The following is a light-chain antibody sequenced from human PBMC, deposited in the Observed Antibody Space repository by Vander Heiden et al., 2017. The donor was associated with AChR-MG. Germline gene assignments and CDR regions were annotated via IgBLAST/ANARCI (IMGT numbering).Light chain of an antibody. CDR2: EGS. Sequence: QSALTQPASVSGSPGQSITTPCTGTSSDGGSYNLVSWYQQHPGKAPKLMIYEGSKRPSGVSNRFSGSKSGNTASLTISGLQAEDEADYYCCSYAGSVLFGGGTKLTVL. CDR1: SSDGGSYNL. V-gene: IGLV2-23*01. J-gene: IGLJ2*01. CDR3: CSYAGSVL.